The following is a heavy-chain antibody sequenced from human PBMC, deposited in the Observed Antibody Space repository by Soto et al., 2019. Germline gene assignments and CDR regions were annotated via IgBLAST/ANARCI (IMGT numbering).Heavy chain of an antibody. J-gene: IGHJ4*02. Sequence: SVKVSCKASGGTFSSYSISWVRQAPGQGLEWMGGIIPIFGTANYAQKFQGRVTITADESTSTAYMELSSLRSEDTAVYYCARVVVVAATPYYFDYWGQGTLVTVSS. CDR2: IIPIFGTA. CDR3: ARVVVVAATPYYFDY. V-gene: IGHV1-69*13. CDR1: GGTFSSYS. D-gene: IGHD2-15*01.